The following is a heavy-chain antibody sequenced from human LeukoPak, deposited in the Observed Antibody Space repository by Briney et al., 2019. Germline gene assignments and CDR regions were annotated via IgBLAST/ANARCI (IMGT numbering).Heavy chain of an antibody. Sequence: SETLSLTCALYGGSFSGYYWSWIRQPPGKGLEWIGEINHSGSTNYNPSLKSRVTISVDTSKNQFSLKLSSVTAADTAVYYCARGPPWLHLYMDVWGKGTTVTVSS. J-gene: IGHJ6*03. D-gene: IGHD5-12*01. V-gene: IGHV4-34*01. CDR1: GGSFSGYY. CDR3: ARGPPWLHLYMDV. CDR2: INHSGST.